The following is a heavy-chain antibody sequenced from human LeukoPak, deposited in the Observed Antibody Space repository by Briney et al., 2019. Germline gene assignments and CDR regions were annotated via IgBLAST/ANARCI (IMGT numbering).Heavy chain of an antibody. J-gene: IGHJ4*02. Sequence: GASVKVSCKASGYTFTSYGISWVRQAPGQGLEWMGWISAYNGNTNYAQKLQGRVAMTTDTSTSTAYMELRSLRSDDTAVYYCARDQSSGCGGDCYSMDYWGQGTLVTVSS. V-gene: IGHV1-18*01. D-gene: IGHD2-21*02. CDR2: ISAYNGNT. CDR3: ARDQSSGCGGDCYSMDY. CDR1: GYTFTSYG.